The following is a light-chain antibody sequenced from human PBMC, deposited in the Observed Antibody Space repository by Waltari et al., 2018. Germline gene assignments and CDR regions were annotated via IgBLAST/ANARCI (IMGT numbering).Light chain of an antibody. CDR2: AAS. CDR1: QDISCW. Sequence: DIQMTQSPSSLSASIGDRVIISCRASQDISCWLVWYQQKSDEAPKTLIYAASNLQSGVPSRFSGSGSGTHFTLTISSLQPEDFATYYCQHYDSYPPTFGPGTKVDHK. J-gene: IGKJ3*01. V-gene: IGKV1D-16*01. CDR3: QHYDSYPPT.